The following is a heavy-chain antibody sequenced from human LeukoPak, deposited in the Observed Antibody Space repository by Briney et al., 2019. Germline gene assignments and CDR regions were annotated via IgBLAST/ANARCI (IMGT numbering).Heavy chain of an antibody. J-gene: IGHJ4*02. CDR1: GFTFCRYS. CDR3: ASSDSSGGVDY. V-gene: IGHV3-21*04. CDR2: ISSSSSYT. D-gene: IGHD3-22*01. Sequence: GGSLRVFCAASGFTFCRYSVKWVRQAAGKGLEWVSTISSSSSYTYYTDTAKVQFTISRDNAKTSLYLQMNSLRAEDTAVYNCASSDSSGGVDYWGQGTLVTVSS.